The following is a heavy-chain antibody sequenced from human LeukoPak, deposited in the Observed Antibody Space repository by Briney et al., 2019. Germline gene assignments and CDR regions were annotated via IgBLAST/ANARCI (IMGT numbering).Heavy chain of an antibody. CDR2: IIPILGIA. Sequence: ASVKVSCKASGGTFSSYAISWVRQAPGQGLEWMGRIIPILGIANYAQKFQGRVTITADKSTSTAYMELSGLRSEDTAVYYCASARHGGYYYGMDVWGQGTTVTVSS. CDR1: GGTFSSYA. J-gene: IGHJ6*02. D-gene: IGHD4-23*01. V-gene: IGHV1-69*04. CDR3: ASARHGGYYYGMDV.